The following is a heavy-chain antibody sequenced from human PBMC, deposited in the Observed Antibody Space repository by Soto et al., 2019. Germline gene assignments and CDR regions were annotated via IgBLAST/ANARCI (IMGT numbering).Heavy chain of an antibody. J-gene: IGHJ4*02. V-gene: IGHV3-21*01. CDR2: ISSSSSYI. CDR1: GFTFSSYS. Sequence: EVQLVESGGGLVKPGGSLRLSCAASGFTFSSYSMNWVRQAPGKGLEWVASISSSSSYIYYADSVKGRFTISRDNAKNSLYLQMTSLRAEDTAVYYCARWFGDCDYWGQGTLVTVSS. D-gene: IGHD3-10*01. CDR3: ARWFGDCDY.